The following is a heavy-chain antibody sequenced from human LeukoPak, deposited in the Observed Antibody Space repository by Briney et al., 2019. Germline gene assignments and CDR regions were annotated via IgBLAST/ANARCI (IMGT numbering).Heavy chain of an antibody. CDR1: GGSISTTGYY. D-gene: IGHD1-14*01. V-gene: IGHV4-39*07. CDR2: IYYSGST. CDR3: ARTGRYYYYMDV. J-gene: IGHJ6*03. Sequence: PSETLSLTCTVSGGSISTTGYYWGWIRQPPGKGLEWIGNIYYSGSTYYNPSLNSRLTISVDTSKNQFSLKLSSVTAADTAVYYCARTGRYYYYMDVWGKGTTVTVSS.